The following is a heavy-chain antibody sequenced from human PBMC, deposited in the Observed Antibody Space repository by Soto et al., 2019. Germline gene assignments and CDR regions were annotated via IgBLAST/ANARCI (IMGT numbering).Heavy chain of an antibody. CDR2: ISAYNGNT. CDR1: GYTFTSYG. V-gene: IGHV1-18*04. J-gene: IGHJ4*02. D-gene: IGHD3-22*01. Sequence: GASVKVSCKASGYTFTSYGISWVRQAPGQGLEWMGWISAYNGNTNYAQKLQGRVTMTTDTSTSTAYMELRSLRSDDTAVYYCARAGNYYDSSGYYYGFDYWGQGTLVTV. CDR3: ARAGNYYDSSGYYYGFDY.